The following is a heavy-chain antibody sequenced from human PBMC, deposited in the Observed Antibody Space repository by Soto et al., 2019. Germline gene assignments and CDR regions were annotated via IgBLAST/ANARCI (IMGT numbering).Heavy chain of an antibody. CDR1: GYTLTELA. D-gene: IGHD1-26*01. CDR2: FDPEDGET. CDR3: ATPKGLHFYGSGSQPHWHFDL. J-gene: IGHJ2*01. V-gene: IGHV1-24*01. Sequence: QVQLVQSGAEVKKPGASVKVSCKVSGYTLTELAMHWVRQAPGKGLEWMGGFDPEDGETIYAQKFQGRVTMIEDTSTDTAYMELSSLISEDTAVYYCATPKGLHFYGSGSQPHWHFDLWGRGTLVTVSS.